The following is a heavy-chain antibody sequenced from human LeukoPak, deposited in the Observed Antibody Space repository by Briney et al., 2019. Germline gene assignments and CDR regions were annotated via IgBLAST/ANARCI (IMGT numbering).Heavy chain of an antibody. V-gene: IGHV3-74*01. CDR3: ARDPGYSYGDGMDV. J-gene: IGHJ6*02. Sequence: GWALRLSCAATGFTFSSYWMHWARQAPGKGLVWVSRINSDGSSTSYADSVKGRFTISRDNAKNTLYLQMNSLRAEDTAVYYCARDPGYSYGDGMDVWGQGTTVTVSS. CDR2: INSDGSST. D-gene: IGHD5-18*01. CDR1: GFTFSSYW.